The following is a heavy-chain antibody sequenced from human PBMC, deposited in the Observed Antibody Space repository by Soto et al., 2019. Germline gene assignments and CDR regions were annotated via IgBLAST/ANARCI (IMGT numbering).Heavy chain of an antibody. Sequence: LRLSCAASGFTFSSYDMHWVRQATGKGLEWVSAIGTAGDTYYPGSVKGRFTISRENAKNSLYLQMNSLRAGDTAVYYCARAPRKYSSGWYFRYDYGMDVWGQGTTVTVSS. V-gene: IGHV3-13*01. J-gene: IGHJ6*02. D-gene: IGHD6-19*01. CDR3: ARAPRKYSSGWYFRYDYGMDV. CDR2: IGTAGDT. CDR1: GFTFSSYD.